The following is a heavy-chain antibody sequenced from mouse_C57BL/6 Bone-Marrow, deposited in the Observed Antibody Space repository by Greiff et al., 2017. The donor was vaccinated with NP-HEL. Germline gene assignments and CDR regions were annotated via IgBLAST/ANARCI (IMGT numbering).Heavy chain of an antibody. CDR2: IRLKSDNYAT. Sequence: EVKLMESGGGLVQPGGSMKLSCVASGFTFSNYWMNWVRQSPEKGLEWVAQIRLKSDNYATHYAESVKGRFTISRDDSKSSVYLQMNNLRAEDTGIYYCTKALYYGSTWFAYWGQGTLVTVSA. CDR3: TKALYYGSTWFAY. V-gene: IGHV6-3*01. J-gene: IGHJ3*01. D-gene: IGHD1-1*01. CDR1: GFTFSNYW.